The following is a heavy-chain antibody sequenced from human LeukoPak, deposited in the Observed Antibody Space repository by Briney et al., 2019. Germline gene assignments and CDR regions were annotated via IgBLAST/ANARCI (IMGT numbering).Heavy chain of an antibody. J-gene: IGHJ5*02. CDR3: ARDLT. CDR1: GFTFSSYE. V-gene: IGHV3-53*01. Sequence: PGGSLRLSCAASGFTFSSYEMNWVRQAPGKGLEWVSVIYSDGSAYHADSVKGRFTISRDNSKNTVYLQMNSLRVEDTAVYYCARDLTWGQGTLVTVSS. CDR2: IYSDGSA.